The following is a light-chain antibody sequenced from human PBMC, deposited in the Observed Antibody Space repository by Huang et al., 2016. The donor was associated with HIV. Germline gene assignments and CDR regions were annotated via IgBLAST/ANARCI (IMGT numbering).Light chain of an antibody. J-gene: IGKJ1*01. Sequence: AIQMTQSPASLSASVGDRVTITCRASQDIGNDLGWYQQRLGKAPKLLVSTASHLQSGFPSRFTVSGSGTHFTLTISGLQPEDFATYYCLQDYTYPWT. CDR1: QDIGND. CDR2: TAS. CDR3: LQDYTYPWT. V-gene: IGKV1-6*01.